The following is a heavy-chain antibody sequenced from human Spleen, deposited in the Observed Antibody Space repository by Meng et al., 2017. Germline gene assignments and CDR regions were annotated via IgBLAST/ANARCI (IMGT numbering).Heavy chain of an antibody. V-gene: IGHV7-4-1*02. CDR1: GYTVTSDV. D-gene: IGHD1-26*01. J-gene: IGHJ4*02. Sequence: VEVFECGVELKKPGALVRVFLKASGYTVTSDVMNWVRQAPGQGLEWMGWINTNTGNPTYAEGFTGRFVFSLDTSVNTAYLQSSSLKAEDTAVYYCARVGIVGAIVFDYWGQGTLVTVSS. CDR2: INTNTGNP. CDR3: ARVGIVGAIVFDY.